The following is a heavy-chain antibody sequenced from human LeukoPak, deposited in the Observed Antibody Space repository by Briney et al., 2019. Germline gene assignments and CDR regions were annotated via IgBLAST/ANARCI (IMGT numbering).Heavy chain of an antibody. Sequence: KPSETLSLTCAGYGGSFSGHYWSWIRQPPGKGLEWIGEINHSGSTNYNPSLKSRVTISVDTSKNQFSLKLSSVTAADTAVYYCARGLDVVAVAGLFYFDYWGQGTLVTVSS. V-gene: IGHV4-34*01. CDR3: ARGLDVVAVAGLFYFDY. CDR1: GGSFSGHY. J-gene: IGHJ4*02. CDR2: INHSGST. D-gene: IGHD6-19*01.